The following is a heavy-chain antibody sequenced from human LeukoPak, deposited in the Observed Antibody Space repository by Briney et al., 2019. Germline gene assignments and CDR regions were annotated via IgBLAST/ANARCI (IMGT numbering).Heavy chain of an antibody. CDR3: ARGDFWSGSYFDY. D-gene: IGHD3-3*01. CDR1: GFTFSTYS. CDR2: ISGSSSTI. V-gene: IGHV3-48*01. J-gene: IGHJ4*02. Sequence: PGGSLRLSCAASGFTFSTYSMNWVRQAPGKGLEWGSYISGSSSTIYYADSVKGRFTISRDNGKNTLYLQMNSLRAEDTAVYYCARGDFWSGSYFDYWGQGTLVTVSS.